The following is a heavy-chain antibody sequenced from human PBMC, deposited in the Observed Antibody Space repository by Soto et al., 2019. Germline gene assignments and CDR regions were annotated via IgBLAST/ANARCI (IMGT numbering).Heavy chain of an antibody. CDR2: VSGNNGAS. CDR3: VRDQKYFRVNGNWFDS. Sequence: ASVKVSCKASGYTSADFGIRWVRQAPGQGLEWMGWVSGNNGASNPAPKVQGRITMTLDTSTGVSYMALRSLRSDDTAIYYCVRDQKYFRVNGNWFDSWGQGTLVTVSS. D-gene: IGHD2-2*01. V-gene: IGHV1-18*04. J-gene: IGHJ5*01. CDR1: GYTSADFG.